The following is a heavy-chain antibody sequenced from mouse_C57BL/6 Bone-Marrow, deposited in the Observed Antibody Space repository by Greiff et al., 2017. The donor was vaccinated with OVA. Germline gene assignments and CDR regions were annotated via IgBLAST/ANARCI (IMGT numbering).Heavy chain of an antibody. D-gene: IGHD1-1*01. CDR1: GYTFTSYW. CDR3: ANVPYYYGSSNWYFDV. CDR2: IHPSDSDT. J-gene: IGHJ1*03. Sequence: QVHVKQPGAELVKPGASVKVSCKASGYTFTSYWMHWVKQRPGQGLEWIGRIHPSDSDTNYNQKFKGKATLTVDKSSSTAYMQLSSLTSEDSAVYYCANVPYYYGSSNWYFDVWGTGTTVTVSS. V-gene: IGHV1-74*01.